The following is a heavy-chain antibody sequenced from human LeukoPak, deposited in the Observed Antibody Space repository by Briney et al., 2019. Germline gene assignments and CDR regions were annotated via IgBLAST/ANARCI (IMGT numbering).Heavy chain of an antibody. CDR1: GYTFTSYD. CDR3: ARGLLLGWLNGHDY. CDR2: MNPNSGNT. Sequence: ASVKVSCKASGYTFTSYDINWVRQATGQGLEWMGWMNPNSGNTGYAQKFQGRVTMTRNTSISTAYMELSSLRSEDTAVYYCARGLLLGWLNGHDYWGQETLVTVSS. D-gene: IGHD3-9*01. J-gene: IGHJ4*02. V-gene: IGHV1-8*01.